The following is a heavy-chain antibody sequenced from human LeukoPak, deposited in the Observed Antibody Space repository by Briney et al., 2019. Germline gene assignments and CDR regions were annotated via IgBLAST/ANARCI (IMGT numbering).Heavy chain of an antibody. CDR2: LYYTGST. J-gene: IGHJ4*02. D-gene: IGHD3-9*01. CDR1: GDSISSHY. V-gene: IGHV4-59*11. Sequence: PSETLSLTCSVSGDSISSHYWTWIRQPPGKGLEWIGYLYYTGSTNYNPSLKSRVTMSVDTSKNQFSLKVSSVTAADTAVYYCASYRPKPEGAFDWTNYFFDYWGQGTLVTVSS. CDR3: ASYRPKPEGAFDWTNYFFDY.